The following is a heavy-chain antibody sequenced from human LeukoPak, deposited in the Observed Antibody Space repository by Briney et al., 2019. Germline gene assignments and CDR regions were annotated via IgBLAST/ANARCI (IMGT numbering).Heavy chain of an antibody. Sequence: PSETLSLTCPVYSGSISSYYWSWIRQPPGKGLEWIGYIYYSGSTNSNPSLDSRVTISVDTSKNQFSLKLSSVTAADTAVYYCAREVRGVSVDVWGKGTTVTVSS. V-gene: IGHV4-59*01. J-gene: IGHJ6*04. CDR3: AREVRGVSVDV. CDR2: IYYSGST. D-gene: IGHD3-10*01. CDR1: SGSISSYY.